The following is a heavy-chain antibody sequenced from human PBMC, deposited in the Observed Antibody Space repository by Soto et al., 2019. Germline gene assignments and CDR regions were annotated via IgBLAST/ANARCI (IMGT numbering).Heavy chain of an antibody. Sequence: GSLRLSCAASGFTVSRNYRSGVRHSPGKGLEWVSVIYSGGSTYYADSVKGRFTISRDNSKNTLYLQMNSLRAEDTAVYYCARVDKLLGGDAFDIWGQGTMVTVSS. CDR3: ARVDKLLGGDAFDI. CDR2: IYSGGST. CDR1: GFTVSRNY. J-gene: IGHJ3*02. V-gene: IGHV3-53*01. D-gene: IGHD2-15*01.